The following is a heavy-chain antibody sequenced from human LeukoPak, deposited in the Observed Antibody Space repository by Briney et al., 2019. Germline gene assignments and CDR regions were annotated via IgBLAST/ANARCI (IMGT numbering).Heavy chain of an antibody. V-gene: IGHV4-59*01. CDR3: ARIGTVVDY. D-gene: IGHD4-23*01. CDR1: GASINSYY. CDR2: LYYSGST. J-gene: IGHJ4*02. Sequence: SETLSLTCTVSGASINSYYWSWIRQPPGKGLEWIGYLYYSGSTNYNPSLKSRVAISVDTSKNQFSLKLSSVTAADTAVYYCARIGTVVDYWGQGTLVTVSS.